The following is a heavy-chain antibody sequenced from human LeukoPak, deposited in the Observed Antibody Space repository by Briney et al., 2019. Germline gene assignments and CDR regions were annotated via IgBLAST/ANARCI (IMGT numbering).Heavy chain of an antibody. J-gene: IGHJ4*02. CDR3: ARDVDTNY. D-gene: IGHD5-18*01. V-gene: IGHV3-7*03. CDR2: IKEDGSEK. CDR1: GFTFGTFW. Sequence: GGSLRLSCTASGFTFGTFWMTWVRQAPGKGLEWVANIKEDGSEKYYVDSVKGRFTISRDKARKSLSLQMNSLRAEDTAVYYCARDVDTNYWGQGTLVTVSS.